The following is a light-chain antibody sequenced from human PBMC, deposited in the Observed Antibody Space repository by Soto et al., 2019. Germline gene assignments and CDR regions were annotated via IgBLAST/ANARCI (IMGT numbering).Light chain of an antibody. CDR3: QRYGRSPMYS. Sequence: EIVLTQSPGTLSLSPGERATLSCRASQTVSSSYLAWYQQKPGQAPRLLIYGASSRATGIPDRFSGSGSGTEFTLTISRREPEHVEGYNCQRYGRSPMYSCGQGTKLEIK. J-gene: IGKJ2*03. V-gene: IGKV3-20*01. CDR1: QTVSSSY. CDR2: GAS.